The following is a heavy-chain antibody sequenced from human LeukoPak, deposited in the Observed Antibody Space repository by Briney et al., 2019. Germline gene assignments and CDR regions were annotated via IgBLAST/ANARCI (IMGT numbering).Heavy chain of an antibody. V-gene: IGHV1-24*01. CDR2: FDPEDGET. D-gene: IGHD1-26*01. CDR1: GYTLTELS. J-gene: IGHJ4*02. CDR3: AIGFIVGATFFDY. Sequence: ASAKVSCKVSGYTLTELSMHWVRQAPGKGLEWMGGFDPEDGETIYAQKFQGRVTMTEDTSTDTAYMELSSLRSEDTAVYYCAIGFIVGATFFDYWGQGTLVTVSS.